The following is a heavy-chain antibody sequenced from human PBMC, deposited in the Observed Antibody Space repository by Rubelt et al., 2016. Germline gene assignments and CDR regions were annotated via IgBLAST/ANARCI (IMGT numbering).Heavy chain of an antibody. CDR1: GYTFTELS. CDR2: FDPEDGET. J-gene: IGHJ4*02. D-gene: IGHD1-26*01. CDR3: AREAYSGRYPLIDY. V-gene: IGHV1-24*01. Sequence: QVQLVQSGAEVKKPGASVKVSCKVSGYTFTELSMHWVRQAPGKGLEWMGGFDPEDGETIYAHRFQGRDTMTEETSTDTAYMELSSLRSEDTAVYYCAREAYSGRYPLIDYWGQGTLVTVSS.